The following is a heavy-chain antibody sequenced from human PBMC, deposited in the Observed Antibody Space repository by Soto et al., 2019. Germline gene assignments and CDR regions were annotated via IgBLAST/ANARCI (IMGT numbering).Heavy chain of an antibody. Sequence: ASVKVSCKTSGDSFNDYYIHWVRQAPGQGLEWMGWINPNGGATKYAQKFQGRVTVTRDTSIRTVYMELSSLRSDDTALYYCARESGGATATLDYYYFYMDVWAKGTTVTVSS. CDR1: GDSFNDYY. J-gene: IGHJ6*03. D-gene: IGHD5-12*01. V-gene: IGHV1-2*02. CDR2: INPNGGAT. CDR3: ARESGGATATLDYYYFYMDV.